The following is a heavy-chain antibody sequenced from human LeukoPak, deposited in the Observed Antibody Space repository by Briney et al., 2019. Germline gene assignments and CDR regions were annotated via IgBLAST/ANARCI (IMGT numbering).Heavy chain of an antibody. CDR3: AKDRHAPGRYCSSTTCFPFDS. CDR2: ISGSGGST. J-gene: IGHJ5*01. V-gene: IGHV3-23*01. Sequence: GGSLRLSCAASGFIFDNYGMSWVRQAPGKGLEWVSAISGSGGSTYYADSVKGRFTISRDNSKSTLYLQMNSLRAEDTAVYYCAKDRHAPGRYCSSTTCFPFDSWGQGTLVTVSS. CDR1: GFIFDNYG. D-gene: IGHD2-2*01.